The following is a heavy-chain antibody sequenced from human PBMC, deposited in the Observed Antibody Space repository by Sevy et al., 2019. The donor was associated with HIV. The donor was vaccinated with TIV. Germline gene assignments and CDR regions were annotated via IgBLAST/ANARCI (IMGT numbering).Heavy chain of an antibody. V-gene: IGHV3-33*01. CDR1: GFTFSSYG. D-gene: IGHD6-13*01. CDR2: VWYDGSNK. J-gene: IGHJ4*02. CDR3: ARDRVSQFDY. Sequence: GGSLRLSCAASGFTFSSYGMHWVRQAPGKGLEWVAVVWYDGSNKYYAESVKGRFTISRDNSKNTLYLQMNSLRAEDTAVYYCARDRVSQFDYWGQGTLVTVSS.